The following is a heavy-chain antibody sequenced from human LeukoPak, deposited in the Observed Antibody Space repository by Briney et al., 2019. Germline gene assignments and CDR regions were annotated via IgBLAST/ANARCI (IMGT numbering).Heavy chain of an antibody. V-gene: IGHV4-31*03. CDR2: IYYSGST. J-gene: IGHJ4*02. Sequence: SQTLSLTCTVSGGSISSGGYYWSWIRQHPGKGLEWIGYIYYSGSTYYNPSLKSRVTISVDTSKNQFSLKLSSVTAADTAVYYCARDTFSYSGNYFDYWGQGTLVTVSS. CDR3: ARDTFSYSGNYFDY. D-gene: IGHD2/OR15-2a*01. CDR1: GGSISSGGYY.